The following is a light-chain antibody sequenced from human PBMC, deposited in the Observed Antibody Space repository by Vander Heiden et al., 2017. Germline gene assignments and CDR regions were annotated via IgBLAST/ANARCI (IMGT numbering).Light chain of an antibody. CDR2: KDS. Sequence: SYEPTQPPPVSVSPGQTARITCSGNALPKQYAYWYQQKPGQAPVLVIYKDSERPSGIPERFSGSSSGKTVTLTISRVQAEDEADYYCQSADSSGIYEVFGGGTKLTVL. J-gene: IGLJ2*01. CDR3: QSADSSGIYEV. V-gene: IGLV3-25*03. CDR1: ALPKQY.